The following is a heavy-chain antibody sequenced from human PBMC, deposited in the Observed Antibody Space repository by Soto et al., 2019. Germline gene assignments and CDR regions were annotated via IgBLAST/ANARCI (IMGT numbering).Heavy chain of an antibody. D-gene: IGHD3-22*01. Sequence: QVQLQESGPGLVKPSQTLSLTCTVSGGSISSGGYYWSWIRQHPGKVLEWIGSIYYSGSTYYNPSLKSRVTISVDTSKNQFSLKLSSVTAADTAVYYCARGGADSSGYRTLGGPYFDYWGQGALVTVSS. CDR1: GGSISSGGYY. CDR3: ARGGADSSGYRTLGGPYFDY. CDR2: IYYSGST. J-gene: IGHJ4*02. V-gene: IGHV4-31*03.